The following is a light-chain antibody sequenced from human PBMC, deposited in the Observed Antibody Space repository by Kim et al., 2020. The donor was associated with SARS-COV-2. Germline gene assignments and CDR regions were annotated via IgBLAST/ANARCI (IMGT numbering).Light chain of an antibody. CDR1: SSDVGSYNL. V-gene: IGLV2-23*02. CDR2: EVS. CDR3: CSYAGSNVV. J-gene: IGLJ2*01. Sequence: SVLTQPASVSGSPGQSITISCTGTSSDVGSYNLVPWYQQHPGKAPKLMIYEVSKRPSGVSNRFSGSKSGNTSSLTISGLQAEDEADYYCCSYAGSNVVFGGGTQLTVL.